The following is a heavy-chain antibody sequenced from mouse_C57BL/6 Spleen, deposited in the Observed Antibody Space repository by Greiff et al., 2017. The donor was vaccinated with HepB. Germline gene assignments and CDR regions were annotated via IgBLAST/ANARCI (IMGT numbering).Heavy chain of an antibody. CDR2: IDPSDSYT. V-gene: IGHV1-50*01. CDR1: GYTFTSYW. Sequence: QVQLQQPGAELVKPGASVKLSCKASGYTFTSYWMQWVKQRPGQGLEWIGEIDPSDSYTNYNQKFKGKATLTVDTSSSTAYMQLSSLTSEDSAVYYCARAAQATLMDYWGQGTSVTVSS. J-gene: IGHJ4*01. D-gene: IGHD3-2*02. CDR3: ARAAQATLMDY.